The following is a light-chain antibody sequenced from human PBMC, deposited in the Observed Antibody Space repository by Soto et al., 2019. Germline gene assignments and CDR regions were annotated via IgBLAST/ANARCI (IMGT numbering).Light chain of an antibody. CDR1: QSISATH. J-gene: IGKJ4*01. CDR3: QHYGSSPLT. V-gene: IGKV3-20*01. CDR2: DAS. Sequence: IVLTQSPGTLSLSPGERATLPCRASQSISATHLAWYQQRPGQAPRLLLYDASSRATGIPDRFSGSGSGTDFTLTISRVEPEDFAVFYCQHYGSSPLTFGGGTKVESK.